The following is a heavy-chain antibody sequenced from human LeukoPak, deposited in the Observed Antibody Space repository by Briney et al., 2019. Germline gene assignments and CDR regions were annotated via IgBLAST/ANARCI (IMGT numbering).Heavy chain of an antibody. V-gene: IGHV4-31*02. Sequence: SWVRQHPGKGLEWIGYIYYSGSTYYNPSLKSRVTISVDTSKNQFSLKLSSVTAADTAVYYCARDTYYYDSSGYYRLFDYWGQGTLVTVSS. CDR2: IYYSGST. J-gene: IGHJ4*02. CDR3: ARDTYYYDSSGYYRLFDY. D-gene: IGHD3-22*01.